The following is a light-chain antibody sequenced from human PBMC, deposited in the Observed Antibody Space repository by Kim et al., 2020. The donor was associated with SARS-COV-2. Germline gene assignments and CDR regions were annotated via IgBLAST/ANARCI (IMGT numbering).Light chain of an antibody. Sequence: QSALTQPPSASGSPGQSVTISCTGTSSDVGGYNYVSWYQQHTGKAPKLIIYEVNKRPSGVPDRFSGSRSGNTASLTVSGLRAEDESDYYCSSYAGSNTHVFGTGTKVTVL. CDR1: SSDVGGYNY. CDR3: SSYAGSNTHV. J-gene: IGLJ1*01. CDR2: EVN. V-gene: IGLV2-8*01.